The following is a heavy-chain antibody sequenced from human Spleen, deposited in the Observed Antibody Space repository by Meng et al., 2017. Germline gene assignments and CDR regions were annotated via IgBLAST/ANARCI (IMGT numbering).Heavy chain of an antibody. Sequence: QLQLQESGSGLVKPSEALSLTCSVSGGSISTSGYYWGWIRQPPGKGLEWIGSIGHSGFTYYTPSLKSRVTVSIDTFKSQFSLKLTSVTAADTAVYYCVRSSGWVRTGFDPWGQGTLVTVSS. CDR1: GGSISTSGYY. CDR2: IGHSGFT. D-gene: IGHD6-19*01. V-gene: IGHV4-39*01. J-gene: IGHJ5*02. CDR3: VRSSGWVRTGFDP.